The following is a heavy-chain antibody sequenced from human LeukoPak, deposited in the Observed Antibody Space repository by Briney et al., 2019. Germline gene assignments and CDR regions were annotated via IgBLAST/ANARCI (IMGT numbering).Heavy chain of an antibody. CDR2: IYTSGST. CDR1: GGSISSGSYY. D-gene: IGHD6-19*01. V-gene: IGHV4-61*02. Sequence: SETLSLTCTVSGGSISSGSYYWSWIRQPAGKGLEWIGRIYTSGSTNHNPSLKSRVTISVDTSKNQFSLKLSSVTAADTAVYYCARAEGLVAFDYWGQGTLVTVSS. J-gene: IGHJ4*02. CDR3: ARAEGLVAFDY.